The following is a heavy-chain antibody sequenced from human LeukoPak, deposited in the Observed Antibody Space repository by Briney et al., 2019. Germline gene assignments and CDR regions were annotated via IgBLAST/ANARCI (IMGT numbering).Heavy chain of an antibody. D-gene: IGHD3-22*01. Sequence: SETLSLTCTVSGGSISSYYWSWIRQPPGKGLEWIGYIYYSGSTNYNPSLKSRVTISVDTSKNQFSLKLSSVTAADTAVYYCATELFYYDSSGYHRYFDYWGQGTLVTVSS. CDR2: IYYSGST. V-gene: IGHV4-59*01. CDR3: ATELFYYDSSGYHRYFDY. J-gene: IGHJ4*02. CDR1: GGSISSYY.